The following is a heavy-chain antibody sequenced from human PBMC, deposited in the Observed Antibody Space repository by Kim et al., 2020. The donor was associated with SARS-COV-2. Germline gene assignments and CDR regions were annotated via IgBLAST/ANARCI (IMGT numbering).Heavy chain of an antibody. D-gene: IGHD3-3*01. CDR1: GFTFSSYW. CDR3: AREGADTIFGVVILQYYFDY. J-gene: IGHJ4*02. Sequence: GGSLRLSCAASGFTFSSYWMSWVRQAPGKGLEWVANIKQDGSEKYYVDSVKGRFTISRDNAKNSLYLQMNSLRAEDTAVYYCAREGADTIFGVVILQYYFDYWGQGTLVTVSS. V-gene: IGHV3-7*01. CDR2: IKQDGSEK.